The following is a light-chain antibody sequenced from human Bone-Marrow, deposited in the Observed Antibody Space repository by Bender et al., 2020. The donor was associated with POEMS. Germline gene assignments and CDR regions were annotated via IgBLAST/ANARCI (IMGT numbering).Light chain of an antibody. CDR2: ADD. CDR1: DLGDKY. Sequence: SYELTQPPSVSVSPGQTATISCSGDDLGDKYISWYQQKTGQSPVLVIYADDKRSSGIPERFSGSNSGNTATLTISGTQPMDEADYFCQAWDSPSTSWVFGGGTRLTVL. CDR3: QAWDSPSTSWV. V-gene: IGLV3-1*01. J-gene: IGLJ3*02.